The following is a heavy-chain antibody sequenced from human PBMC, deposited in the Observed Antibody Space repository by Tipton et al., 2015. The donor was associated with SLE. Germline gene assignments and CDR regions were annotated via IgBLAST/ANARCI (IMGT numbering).Heavy chain of an antibody. D-gene: IGHD3-22*01. CDR2: ISWNGGSI. J-gene: IGHJ3*02. Sequence: SLRLSCAASGFTLTSYAMHWVRQAPGKGLEWVSGISWNGGSIGYADSVKGRFTISRDNAKNSLYLQMNSLRAEDTALYYCAKGHYYDSSVRAFDIWGQGTMVTVSS. V-gene: IGHV3-9*01. CDR1: GFTLTSYA. CDR3: AKGHYYDSSVRAFDI.